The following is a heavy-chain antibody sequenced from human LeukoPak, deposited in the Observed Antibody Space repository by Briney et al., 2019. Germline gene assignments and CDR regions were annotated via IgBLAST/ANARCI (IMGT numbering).Heavy chain of an antibody. CDR1: GGSISSSSYY. V-gene: IGHV4-39*07. J-gene: IGHJ4*02. CDR3: ARGHIAARLSFDY. D-gene: IGHD6-6*01. CDR2: IYYSGST. Sequence: SETLSLTCTVSGGSISSSSYYWGWIHQPPGKGLEWIGSIYYSGSTYYNPSLKSRVTISVDTSKNQFSLKLSSVTAADTAVYYCARGHIAARLSFDYWGQGTLVTVSS.